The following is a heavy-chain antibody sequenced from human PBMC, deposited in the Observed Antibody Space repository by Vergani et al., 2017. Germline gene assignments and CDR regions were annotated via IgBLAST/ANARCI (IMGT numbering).Heavy chain of an antibody. V-gene: IGHV3-23*04. Sequence: ELQLVESGGGLRQPGGSLKLSCAASGFTFSTYAMSWVRQVPGKGLEWVATIDNSGRSLYYTDSVKGRFTISRDNSKSTLFLQMNSLSAEDTALYYCAKGRASLDLWGKHFQHWGRGILVTVSS. CDR3: AKGRASLDLWGKHFQH. CDR2: IDNSGRSL. J-gene: IGHJ1*01. CDR1: GFTFSTYA. D-gene: IGHD3-16*01.